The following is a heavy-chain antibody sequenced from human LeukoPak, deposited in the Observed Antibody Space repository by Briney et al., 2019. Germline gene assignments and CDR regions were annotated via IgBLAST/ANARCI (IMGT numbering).Heavy chain of an antibody. CDR1: GFTFSSYW. CDR3: ARDGLAVAPGPLVDY. J-gene: IGHJ4*02. CDR2: INKDGGEK. D-gene: IGHD6-19*01. V-gene: IGHV3-7*01. Sequence: GGSLRLSCAASGFTFSSYWMSWVRQAPGKGLEWVANINKDGGEKYYVDSVKGRFTISRDNAKNTLYLQMNSLRAEDSAVYYCARDGLAVAPGPLVDYWGQGTLVTVSS.